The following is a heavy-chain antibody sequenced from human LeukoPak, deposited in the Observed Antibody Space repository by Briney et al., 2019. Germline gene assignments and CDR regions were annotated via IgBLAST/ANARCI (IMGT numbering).Heavy chain of an antibody. CDR3: ARQNYYGSGSYKD. CDR2: VNHSGST. Sequence: SETLSLTCAVYGGSFSGYYWSWIRQPPGKGLEWIGEVNHSGSTNYSPSLKSRVTISVDTSKNQFSLKLSSVTAADTAVYYCARQNYYGSGSYKDWGQGTLVTVSS. D-gene: IGHD3-10*01. V-gene: IGHV4-34*01. J-gene: IGHJ4*02. CDR1: GGSFSGYY.